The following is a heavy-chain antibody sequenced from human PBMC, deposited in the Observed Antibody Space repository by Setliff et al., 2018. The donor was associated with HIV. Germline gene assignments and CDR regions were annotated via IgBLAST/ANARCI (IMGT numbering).Heavy chain of an antibody. CDR3: ARENGRTNYYYYYGMDV. CDR2: IYTSGST. CDR1: GGSISSGTYY. Sequence: SETLSLTCTVSGGSISSGTYYWSWVRQPAGKGLEWIGRIYTSGSTNYNPSLKSRVTISLDTSKNQFSLKLSSVTAADAAVYYCARENGRTNYYYYYGMDVWGQGTTVTVSS. V-gene: IGHV4-61*02. J-gene: IGHJ6*02.